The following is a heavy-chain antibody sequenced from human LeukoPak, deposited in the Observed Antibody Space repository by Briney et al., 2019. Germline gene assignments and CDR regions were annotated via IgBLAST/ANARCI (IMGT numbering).Heavy chain of an antibody. D-gene: IGHD6-19*01. J-gene: IGHJ5*02. CDR2: INPSGGST. V-gene: IGHV1-46*01. CDR3: ARDHSSGWIGNWFDP. Sequence: ASVKVSCKASGYTFTSYYMHWVRQAPGQGLEWMGIINPSGGSTSYAQKFQGRVTMTRDMSTSTVYMELSSLRSEDTAVYYCARDHSSGWIGNWFDPWGQGTLVTVSS. CDR1: GYTFTSYY.